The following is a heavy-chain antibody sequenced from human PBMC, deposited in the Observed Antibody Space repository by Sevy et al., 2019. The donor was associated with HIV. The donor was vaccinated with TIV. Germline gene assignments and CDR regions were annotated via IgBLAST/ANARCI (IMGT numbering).Heavy chain of an antibody. CDR3: ARDDDTPFGRSFDN. V-gene: IGHV3-48*02. J-gene: IGHJ4*02. CDR2: IGSSSRTI. CDR1: GFTVSSNY. D-gene: IGHD3-10*01. Sequence: GGSLRLSCAASGFTVSSNYMSWVRQAPGKGLEWLAYIGSSSRTINYADSVEGRFTISRDNDKKSVFLQMNNLRDEDSATYYWARDDDTPFGRSFDNWGQGTLVTVSS.